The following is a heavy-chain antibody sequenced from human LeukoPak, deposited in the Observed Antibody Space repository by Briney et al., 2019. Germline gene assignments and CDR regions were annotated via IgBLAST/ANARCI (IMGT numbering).Heavy chain of an antibody. J-gene: IGHJ4*02. V-gene: IGHV3-23*01. CDR1: GFTFSSYA. CDR3: AIMHGYYDGSGFLVQ. CDR2: ISPSGDRT. D-gene: IGHD3-22*01. Sequence: GGSLRLSCAASGFTFSSYARSWVRQPPGKGLAWVSFISPSGDRTSNADSVEGRFTISRDNTRNTLYLQMNSLRDEDTGVYYCAIMHGYYDGSGFLVQWGQGTLVTVSS.